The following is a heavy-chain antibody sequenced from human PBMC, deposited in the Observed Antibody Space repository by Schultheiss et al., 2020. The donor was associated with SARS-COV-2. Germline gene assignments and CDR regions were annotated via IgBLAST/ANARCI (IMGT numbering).Heavy chain of an antibody. CDR2: IYHSGST. CDR3: ASVTYDFWSGYYNWFDP. CDR1: GYSISSGYY. J-gene: IGHJ5*02. D-gene: IGHD3-3*01. Sequence: GSLRLSCAVSGYSISSGYYWGWIRQPPGKGLEWIGSIYHSGSTYYNLSLKRRVTISLDTSKNQFSLKLSSVTAADTAVYYCASVTYDFWSGYYNWFDPWGQGTLVTVSS. V-gene: IGHV4-38-2*01.